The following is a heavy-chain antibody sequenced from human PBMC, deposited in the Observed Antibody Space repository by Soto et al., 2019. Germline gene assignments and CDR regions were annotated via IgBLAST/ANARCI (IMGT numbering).Heavy chain of an antibody. J-gene: IGHJ4*02. CDR1: GGSISSIRYY. CDR2: ISDSGGT. D-gene: IGHD2-21*01. CDR3: SRQLIVVVASYYFDY. V-gene: IGHV4-39*01. Sequence: QLQLQESGPGLVKPSETLSLTCTVSGGSISSIRYYWGWIRQPPGKGMEWIGCISDSGGTYYNPSLKRRVTISVATSKIQFSLKLSSVAAADTAVYYCSRQLIVVVASYYFDYWGQGTLVTVSS.